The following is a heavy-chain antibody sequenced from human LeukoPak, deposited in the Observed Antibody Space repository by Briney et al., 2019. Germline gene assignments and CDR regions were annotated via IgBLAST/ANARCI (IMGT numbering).Heavy chain of an antibody. CDR2: IIPIFGTA. V-gene: IGHV1-69*06. J-gene: IGHJ6*03. CDR1: GGTFSSYA. CDR3: ARGPEGYYYYYYMDV. Sequence: RASVEVSCKASGGTFSSYAISWVRQAPGQGLEWMGGIIPIFGTANYAQKFQGRVTITADKSTSTAYMELSSLRSEDTAVYYCARGPEGYYYYYYMDVWGKGTTVTVSS.